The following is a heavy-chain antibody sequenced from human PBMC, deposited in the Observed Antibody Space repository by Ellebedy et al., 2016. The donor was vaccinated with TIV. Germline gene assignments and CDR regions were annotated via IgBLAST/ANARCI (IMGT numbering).Heavy chain of an antibody. J-gene: IGHJ5*02. CDR3: ARVAGRYWFDP. V-gene: IGHV1-18*04. D-gene: IGHD3-9*01. CDR2: ISVYNGNT. CDR1: GYTFTDYY. Sequence: AASVKVSCKASGYTFTDYYLHWVRQAPGQGLEWMGWISVYNGNTNYAQKLQGRVTMTTDTSTSTAYMELRSLRSDDTAVYYCARVAGRYWFDPWGQGTLVTVSS.